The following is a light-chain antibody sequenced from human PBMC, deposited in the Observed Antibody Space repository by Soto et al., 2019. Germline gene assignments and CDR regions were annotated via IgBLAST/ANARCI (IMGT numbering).Light chain of an antibody. J-gene: IGKJ4*01. V-gene: IGKV3-15*01. CDR3: QQYIRWPLT. CDR2: AAS. Sequence: EIVMRQSPATLSVSPGERATLSFRASQSLSFNLAWYQQKPGQAPRLLIYAASTRATGTPARFSGSGSGTEFTLTISSLQSEDFAVYYCQQYIRWPLTFGGGTKVDIK. CDR1: QSLSFN.